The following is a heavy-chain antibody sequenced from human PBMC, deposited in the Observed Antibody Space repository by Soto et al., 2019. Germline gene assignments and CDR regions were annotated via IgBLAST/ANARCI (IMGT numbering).Heavy chain of an antibody. CDR2: IIPILGIA. Sequence: QVQLVQSGAEVKKPGSSVKVSCKASGGTFSSYTISWVRQAPGQGLEWMGRIIPILGIANYAQKFQGRVTITADKSTSTAYMELSSLRSEDTAVYYCARGGIAAAGAIDYWGQGTLVTVSS. V-gene: IGHV1-69*02. CDR3: ARGGIAAAGAIDY. CDR1: GGTFSSYT. D-gene: IGHD6-13*01. J-gene: IGHJ4*02.